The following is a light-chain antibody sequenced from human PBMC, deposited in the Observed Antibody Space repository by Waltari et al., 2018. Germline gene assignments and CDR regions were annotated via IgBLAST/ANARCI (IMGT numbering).Light chain of an antibody. CDR3: TSYTGGSTV. Sequence: QSALTQPASVSGSPGQSITISCTGTSRDVGGYNYVSWYQQHPGKAPKLIIYEVSNRPSGVSDRFSGSKSGNTASLTISGLQAEDEADYYCTSYTGGSTVFGGGTKLTVL. CDR2: EVS. CDR1: SRDVGGYNY. J-gene: IGLJ3*02. V-gene: IGLV2-14*01.